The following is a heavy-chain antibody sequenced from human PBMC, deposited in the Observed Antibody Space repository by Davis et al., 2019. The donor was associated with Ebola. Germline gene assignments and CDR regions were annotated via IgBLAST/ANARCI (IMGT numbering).Heavy chain of an antibody. D-gene: IGHD3-10*01. J-gene: IGHJ4*02. CDR3: ARGLYGRRLRF. CDR2: IYYSGTT. Sequence: SETLSLTCTVSGGSMSSYYWSWIRQPPGKGLEWIGNIYYSGTTNYNPSLRSRVTISVDSSTNHLSLRLTSVTAADTAVYYCARGLYGRRLRFWGQGTLVTVAS. V-gene: IGHV4-59*12. CDR1: GGSMSSYY.